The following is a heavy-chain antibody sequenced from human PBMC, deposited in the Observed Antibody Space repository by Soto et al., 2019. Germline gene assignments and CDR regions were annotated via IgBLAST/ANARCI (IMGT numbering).Heavy chain of an antibody. J-gene: IGHJ6*03. V-gene: IGHV4-59*01. D-gene: IGHD5-12*01. CDR1: GGSISSYY. CDR2: IYYSGST. Sequence: SETLSLTCTVSGGSISSYYLSWIRQPPGKGLEWIGYIYYSGSTNYNPSLKSRVTISVDTSKNQFSLKLSSVTAADTAVYYCASHFNSGYDLYYYYMDVWGKGTTVTVSS. CDR3: ASHFNSGYDLYYYYMDV.